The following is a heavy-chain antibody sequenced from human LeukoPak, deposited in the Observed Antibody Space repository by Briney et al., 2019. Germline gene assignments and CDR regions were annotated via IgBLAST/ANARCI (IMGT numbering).Heavy chain of an antibody. J-gene: IGHJ4*02. Sequence: PGGSLRLSCAASRFTLNTYTMNSVRPPPGTGLGWVSAIVGRSNTYYADSVKGRFTISRDSSNNTLYQQMNSLRADDAAVYYCAKDKVPDGWWEVDSWGLGTPVTVSS. CDR3: AKDKVPDGWWEVDS. V-gene: IGHV3-23*01. D-gene: IGHD6-19*01. CDR1: RFTLNTYT. CDR2: IVGRSNT.